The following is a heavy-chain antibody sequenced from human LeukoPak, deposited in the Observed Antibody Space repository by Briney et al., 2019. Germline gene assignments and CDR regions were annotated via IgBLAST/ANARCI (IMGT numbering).Heavy chain of an antibody. CDR1: GFTLSNYG. CDR2: IWYDGSNE. Sequence: PGGSLRLSCAASGFTLSNYGMHWVRQAPGKGLEWVAMIWYDGSNEFYADSVKGRFTISRDNSKNTLYLQMNSLRAEDTAVYYCARTTIHRSSNFDYWGQGTLVTVSS. D-gene: IGHD1-1*01. J-gene: IGHJ4*02. CDR3: ARTTIHRSSNFDY. V-gene: IGHV3-33*01.